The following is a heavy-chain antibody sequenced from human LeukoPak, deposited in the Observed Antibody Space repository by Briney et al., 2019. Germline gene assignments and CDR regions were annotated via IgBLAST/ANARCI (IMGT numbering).Heavy chain of an antibody. Sequence: KPGPTLVDPTQTLTLTCTFSGFSLSTSGMCVSWIRQPPGKALEWLALIDWDDDKYYSTSLKTRLTISKDTSKNQVVLTMTNMDPVDAATYYCARSGSYGNMGGFDYWGQGTLVTVSS. J-gene: IGHJ4*02. V-gene: IGHV2-70*01. CDR3: ARSGSYGNMGGFDY. CDR2: IDWDDDK. D-gene: IGHD1-26*01. CDR1: GFSLSTSGMC.